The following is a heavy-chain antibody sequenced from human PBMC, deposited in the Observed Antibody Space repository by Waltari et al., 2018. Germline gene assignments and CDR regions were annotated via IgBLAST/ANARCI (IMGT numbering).Heavy chain of an antibody. J-gene: IGHJ4*02. CDR2: IRYDGSET. CDR1: GFSFSSYA. CDR3: VKNEAGRVKTSGEVPPGLLDD. D-gene: IGHD3-3*01. Sequence: QVQLVESGGGVVQSGGSLRLSCAASGFSFSSYAMHWVRQAPGKGLEWVAYIRYDGSETFYADSVKGRFTISRDNSKNTLYVRMDSLRTEDTAVYFCVKNEAGRVKTSGEVPPGLLDDWGQGTLVAVSS. V-gene: IGHV3-30*02.